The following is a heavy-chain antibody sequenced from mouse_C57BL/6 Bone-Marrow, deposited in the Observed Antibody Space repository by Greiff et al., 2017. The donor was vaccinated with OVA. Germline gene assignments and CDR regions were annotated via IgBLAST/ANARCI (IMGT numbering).Heavy chain of an antibody. Sequence: QVHVKQSGAELARPGASVKLSCKASGYTFTSYGISWVKQRTGQGLEWIGEIYPRSGNTYYNEKFKGKATLTADKSSSTAYMELRSLTSEDSAVYFCARGPGHFDYWGQGTTLTVSS. J-gene: IGHJ2*01. V-gene: IGHV1-81*01. D-gene: IGHD3-2*02. CDR1: GYTFTSYG. CDR3: ARGPGHFDY. CDR2: IYPRSGNT.